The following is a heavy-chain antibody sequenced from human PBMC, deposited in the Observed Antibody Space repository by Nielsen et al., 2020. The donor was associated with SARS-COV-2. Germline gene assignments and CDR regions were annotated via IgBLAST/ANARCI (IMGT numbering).Heavy chain of an antibody. CDR2: INHSGST. V-gene: IGHV4-39*07. Sequence: SETLSLTCSVSGGSISSSSYDWSWIRQPPGKGLEWIGEINHSGSTNYNPSLKSRVTISVDTSKNQFSLKLSSVTAADTAVYYCARGGIIMISQYFQHWGQGTLVTVSS. CDR1: GGSISSSSYD. D-gene: IGHD3-22*01. J-gene: IGHJ1*01. CDR3: ARGGIIMISQYFQH.